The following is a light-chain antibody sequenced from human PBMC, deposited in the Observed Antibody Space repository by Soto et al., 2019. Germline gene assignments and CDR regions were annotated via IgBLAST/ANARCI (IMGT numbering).Light chain of an antibody. CDR2: DDI. J-gene: IGLJ3*02. CDR3: QVWDSSSDHWV. V-gene: IGLV3-21*02. CDR1: NIGSKS. Sequence: SYVLNQPPSVSVAPGQTARITCGGHNIGSKSVHWYQQKPGQAPMLVVYDDIDRPSGNPARFSGSNSGNTATLTISRVEAGDEADYYCQVWDSSSDHWVFGGVTKLTVL.